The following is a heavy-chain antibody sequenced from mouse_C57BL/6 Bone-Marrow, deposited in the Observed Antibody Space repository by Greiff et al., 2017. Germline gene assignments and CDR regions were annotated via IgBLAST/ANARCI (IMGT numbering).Heavy chain of an antibody. J-gene: IGHJ4*01. V-gene: IGHV1-7*01. CDR3: ASLITTVVAPYAMDY. D-gene: IGHD1-1*01. CDR1: GYTFTSYW. Sequence: VQLQQSGAELAKPGASVKLSCKASGYTFTSYWMHWVKQRPGQGLEWIGYINPSSGSTKYNQKFKDKATLTADKSSSPAYMQLSSLTYEDSAVYYCASLITTVVAPYAMDYWGQGTSVTVSS. CDR2: INPSSGST.